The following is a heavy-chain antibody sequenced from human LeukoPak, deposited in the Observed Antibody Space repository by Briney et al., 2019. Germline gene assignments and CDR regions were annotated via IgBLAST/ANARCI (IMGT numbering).Heavy chain of an antibody. V-gene: IGHV3-33*01. D-gene: IGHD6-19*01. CDR1: GFTFSSYG. Sequence: PGRSLRLSCAASGFTFSSYGMHWVSQAPGKGLEWVAVIWYDGSNKYYADSVKGRFTISRDNSKNTLYLQMNSLRAEDTAVYYCARDQDSSGWYYTLDYWGQGTLVTVSS. CDR2: IWYDGSNK. J-gene: IGHJ4*02. CDR3: ARDQDSSGWYYTLDY.